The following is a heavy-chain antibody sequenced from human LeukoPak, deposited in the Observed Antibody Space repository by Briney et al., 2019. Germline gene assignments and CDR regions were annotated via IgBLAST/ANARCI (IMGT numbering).Heavy chain of an antibody. D-gene: IGHD2-15*01. CDR1: GFTFSSYA. V-gene: IGHV3-23*01. CDR3: AKAGAVVVVAAKYFDY. Sequence: GGALRLSCAASGFTFSSYAMSWVRQAPGKGLEWVSAISGSGDSTYYADAVKGRFTISRDNSKNTLYLQMNSLRAEDTAVYYCAKAGAVVVVAAKYFDYWGQGTLVTVSS. J-gene: IGHJ4*02. CDR2: ISGSGDST.